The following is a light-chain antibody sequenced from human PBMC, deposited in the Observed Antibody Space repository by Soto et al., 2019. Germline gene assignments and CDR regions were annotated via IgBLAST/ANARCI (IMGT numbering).Light chain of an antibody. CDR3: QQFHYWWT. CDR2: DAS. V-gene: IGKV3-11*01. Sequence: EIVLTQSPATLSLSPGERATLSCRASQSVSSYLAWYQQKPGQAPRLLIYDASNRATGIPARFSGSGSGTEFTLTSSSLQSDDFAFYYCQQFHYWWTFGQGTKVDIK. CDR1: QSVSSY. J-gene: IGKJ1*01.